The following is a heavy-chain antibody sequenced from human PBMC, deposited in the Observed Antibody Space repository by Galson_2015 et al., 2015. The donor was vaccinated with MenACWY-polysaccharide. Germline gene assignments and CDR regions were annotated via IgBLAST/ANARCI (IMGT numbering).Heavy chain of an antibody. V-gene: IGHV5-51*01. CDR1: GYSFSYW. J-gene: IGHJ5*02. Sequence: QSGAEVKKPGESLKISCKGSGYSFSYWIAWVRQMPGKGLEWMGIINPGDSDTRYSPSFQGQVTISADKPISTVYLQWSSLKASDTAMYYCARQDGYALFFVDAWGQGTLVTVSS. D-gene: IGHD5-24*01. CDR2: INPGDSDT. CDR3: ARQDGYALFFVDA.